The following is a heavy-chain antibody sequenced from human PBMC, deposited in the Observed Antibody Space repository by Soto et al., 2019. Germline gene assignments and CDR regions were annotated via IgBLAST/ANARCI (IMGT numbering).Heavy chain of an antibody. D-gene: IGHD2-15*01. V-gene: IGHV3-15*01. CDR1: GFPFSGAW. CDR3: TTDLWRIAVVVGSTGYFNP. J-gene: IGHJ5*02. CDR2: IQSKSDCVTT. Sequence: GWSLGLSCAPSGFPFSGAWLSWVRQASGKGLDWYGPIQSKSDCVTTASAAPVRGRFTISRDESPTTLYLQMNILKTEDTAVYYCTTDLWRIAVVVGSTGYFNPWGPGT.